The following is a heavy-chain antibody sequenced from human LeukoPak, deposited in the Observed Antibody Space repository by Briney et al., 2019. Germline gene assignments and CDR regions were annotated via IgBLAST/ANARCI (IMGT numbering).Heavy chain of an antibody. CDR3: ARGVGSNWFIYFQY. D-gene: IGHD4-11*01. Sequence: GRFTISRDNARNSLYLQVNSLRAEDTAVYYCARGVGSNWFIYFQYWGQGTVVTVSS. J-gene: IGHJ1*01. V-gene: IGHV3-11*06.